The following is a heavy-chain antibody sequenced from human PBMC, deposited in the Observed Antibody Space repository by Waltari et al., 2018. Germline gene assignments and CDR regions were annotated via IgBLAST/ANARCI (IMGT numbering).Heavy chain of an antibody. Sequence: QVQLQESGPGLVRPSETLSLTCTVSGYSISSGYYWGWIRQPPGKGLDWIGTIYHTGTTHSGPSLKGRVTMSVDTHKNQFSLKLSSVTAADTAVYYCARVPSNYGDHVLFDYWGQGTLVTVSS. CDR2: IYHTGTT. D-gene: IGHD4-17*01. V-gene: IGHV4-38-2*02. J-gene: IGHJ4*02. CDR3: ARVPSNYGDHVLFDY. CDR1: GYSISSGYY.